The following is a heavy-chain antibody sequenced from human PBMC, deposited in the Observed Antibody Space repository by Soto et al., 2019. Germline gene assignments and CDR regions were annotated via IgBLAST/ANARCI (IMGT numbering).Heavy chain of an antibody. CDR3: AKTYLVEMATMGYFDY. CDR2: ISGSGGST. V-gene: IGHV3-23*01. D-gene: IGHD5-12*01. Sequence: GGSLRLSCAASGFTFSSYAMSWVRQAPGKGLEWVSAISGSGGSTYYADSVKGRFTISRDNSKNTLYLQMNSLRAEDTAVYYCAKTYLVEMATMGYFDYWGQGTLVTVSS. J-gene: IGHJ4*02. CDR1: GFTFSSYA.